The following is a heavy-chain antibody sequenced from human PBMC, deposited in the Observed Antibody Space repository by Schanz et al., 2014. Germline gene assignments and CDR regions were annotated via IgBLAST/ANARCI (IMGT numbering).Heavy chain of an antibody. CDR2: IYKSGSA. D-gene: IGHD1-1*01. Sequence: EVQVVESGGGLVQPGGSLRLSCVASGFNVSKSYVSWVRQAPGKGLEWVSLIYKSGSAFYADSVKGRLTISRDNSKNTVYLEMNRLRTEDTALYYCARDSAGTTFGVLDYWGQGTLVTVSS. CDR1: GFNVSKSY. V-gene: IGHV3-66*02. CDR3: ARDSAGTTFGVLDY. J-gene: IGHJ4*02.